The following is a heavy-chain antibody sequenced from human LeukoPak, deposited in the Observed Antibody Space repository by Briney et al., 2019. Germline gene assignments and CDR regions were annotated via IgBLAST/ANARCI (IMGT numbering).Heavy chain of an antibody. J-gene: IGHJ4*02. CDR1: GDSFSAYY. CDR2: INHSGVT. V-gene: IGHV4-34*01. D-gene: IGHD2-15*01. CDR3: ASRLGHCSGGSCYPHFDY. Sequence: PSETLSLTCAVYGDSFSAYYWSWIRQPSGKGLEWIGEINHSGVTNYNPSLESRVTISVDSSENQFSLKLNSVTAADTAVYYCASRLGHCSGGSCYPHFDYWGQGTLVTVSS.